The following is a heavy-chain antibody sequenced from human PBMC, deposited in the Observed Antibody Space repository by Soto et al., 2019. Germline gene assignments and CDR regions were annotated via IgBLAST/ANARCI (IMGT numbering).Heavy chain of an antibody. CDR3: ARPGSSNYGPGVDV. CDR2: IDSDGSTT. Sequence: EVQLVESGGGLVQPGGSLRLSCAASGFTFSVYWMHWVRQAPGKGLVWVSRIDSDGSTTSYADSVKGRFTISRDNAKSTLYLQMNSLRAEDTAVYDCARPGSSNYGPGVDVWGQGTTVTVSS. D-gene: IGHD4-4*01. J-gene: IGHJ6*02. CDR1: GFTFSVYW. V-gene: IGHV3-74*01.